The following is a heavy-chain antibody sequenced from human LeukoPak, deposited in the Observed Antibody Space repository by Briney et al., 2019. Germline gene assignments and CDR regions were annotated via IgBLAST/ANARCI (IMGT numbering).Heavy chain of an antibody. Sequence: GGSLRLSCAASGFTVSSNYMSSVRQAPGKGLEWVSVIYSGGSTYYADSVKGRFTISRDNSKNTLYLQMNSLTAEDTAVYYCARGERWLQFDYWGQGTLVTVTS. J-gene: IGHJ4*02. V-gene: IGHV3-53*01. CDR3: ARGERWLQFDY. D-gene: IGHD5-24*01. CDR1: GFTVSSNY. CDR2: IYSGGST.